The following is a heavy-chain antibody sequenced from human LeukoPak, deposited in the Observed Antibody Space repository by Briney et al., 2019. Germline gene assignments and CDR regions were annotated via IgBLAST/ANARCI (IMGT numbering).Heavy chain of an antibody. J-gene: IGHJ4*02. CDR3: ARDHYDSSGYFLGNDY. Sequence: SETLSLTCTVSGGSISSNIYYWGWIRQPPGKGLEWIGYVAYTGSTNYNPSLSSRVTRSVDTSRNQFSLKLSSVTAADTAVYYCARDHYDSSGYFLGNDYWGQGILVTVSS. V-gene: IGHV4-30-4*08. CDR1: GGSISSNIYY. D-gene: IGHD3-22*01. CDR2: VAYTGST.